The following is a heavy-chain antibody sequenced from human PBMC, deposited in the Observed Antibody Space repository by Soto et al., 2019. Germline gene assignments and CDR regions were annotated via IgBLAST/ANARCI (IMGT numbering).Heavy chain of an antibody. V-gene: IGHV3-11*05. Sequence: QVQLVESGGGLVKPGGSLRLSCVASGFTFSDHYMTWIRQAPGKGLEWLSYISTSSSYTNYADSVKGRFTLSRDNAMNSLYLPLNSLRAEDTAVYYCARLRLTGYFHYWGQGTLVTVSS. CDR1: GFTFSDHY. CDR2: ISTSSSYT. CDR3: ARLRLTGYFHY. J-gene: IGHJ4*02.